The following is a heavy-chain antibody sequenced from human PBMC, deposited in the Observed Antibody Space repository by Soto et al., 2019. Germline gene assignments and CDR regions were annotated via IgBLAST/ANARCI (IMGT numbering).Heavy chain of an antibody. Sequence: GGSLRLSCAASGFIFTNAWMTWVRQAPGKGLEWVGRIKSKTDGGTTDHAAPVKGRFTISRDDSKNTLYLQMNSLKSEDTAVYYCSTESYYYGSGSSDYWGQGTLVTVSS. CDR1: GFIFTNAW. CDR2: IKSKTDGGTT. CDR3: STESYYYGSGSSDY. J-gene: IGHJ4*02. V-gene: IGHV3-15*01. D-gene: IGHD3-10*01.